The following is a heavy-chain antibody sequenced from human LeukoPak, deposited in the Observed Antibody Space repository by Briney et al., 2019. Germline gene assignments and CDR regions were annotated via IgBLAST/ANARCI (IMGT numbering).Heavy chain of an antibody. CDR2: IYTSGST. V-gene: IGHV4-61*02. CDR3: ARLTTVTTYYFDY. J-gene: IGHJ4*02. D-gene: IGHD4-17*01. CDR1: GGSISSGSYY. Sequence: PSQTLSLARTVSGGSISSGSYYWSWIRQPAGKGLEWIGSIYTSGSTNYNTYLKSRVTISVDTSKNQYSLKLSSVTAADTAVYYCARLTTVTTYYFDYRGQGTLVTVSS.